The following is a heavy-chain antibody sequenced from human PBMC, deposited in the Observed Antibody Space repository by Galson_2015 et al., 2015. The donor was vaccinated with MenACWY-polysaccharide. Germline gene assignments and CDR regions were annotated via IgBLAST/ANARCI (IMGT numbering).Heavy chain of an antibody. CDR1: GFSFNTYW. J-gene: IGHJ5*02. CDR3: TKAGAKYCSGSSCYFNWFDP. CDR2: INADGSAT. V-gene: IGHV3-74*01. D-gene: IGHD2-15*01. Sequence: SLRLSCAASGFSFNTYWMHWVRHAPGKGLVWVSRINADGSATGYADSVRGRFTISRDNAKNTLYLEMNSLRAEDTAAYYCTKAGAKYCSGSSCYFNWFDPWGQGTLVTVSS.